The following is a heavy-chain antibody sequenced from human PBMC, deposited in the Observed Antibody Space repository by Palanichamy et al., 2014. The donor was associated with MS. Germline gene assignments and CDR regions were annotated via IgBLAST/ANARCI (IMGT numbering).Heavy chain of an antibody. Sequence: EVQLVESGEGLVQPGGSLRLSCAASGFTLTSYWMHWVRQAPGKGLVWVSRIKSDGRSISYADSVKGRFTISRDNAKSTLYLQMNSLRAEDTAVYYCAREQDNSGRQTDSFDIWGQGTMVTVSP. CDR1: GFTLTSYW. CDR2: IKSDGRSI. D-gene: IGHD3-10*01. V-gene: IGHV3-74*01. J-gene: IGHJ3*02. CDR3: AREQDNSGRQTDSFDI.